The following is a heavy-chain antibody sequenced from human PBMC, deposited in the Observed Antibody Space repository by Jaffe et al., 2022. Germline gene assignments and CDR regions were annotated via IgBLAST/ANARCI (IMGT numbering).Heavy chain of an antibody. CDR1: GFTFSSYA. CDR2: ISGSGGST. CDR3: AKAPEITIFGVVPSGGAFDI. Sequence: EVQLLESGGGLVQPGGSLRLSCAASGFTFSSYAMSWVRQAPGKGLEWVSAISGSGGSTYYADSVKGRFTISRDNSKNTLYLQMNSLRAEDTAVYYCAKAPEITIFGVVPSGGAFDIWGQGTMVTVSS. J-gene: IGHJ3*02. D-gene: IGHD3-3*01. V-gene: IGHV3-23*01.